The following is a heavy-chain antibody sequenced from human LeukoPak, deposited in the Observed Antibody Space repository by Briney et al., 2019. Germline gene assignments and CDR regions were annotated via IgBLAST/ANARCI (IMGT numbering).Heavy chain of an antibody. CDR1: GFTFSGSA. CDR3: TRHLPLRGYSYGDDY. V-gene: IGHV3-73*01. Sequence: PGGSLRLSCAASGFTFSGSAMHWVRQASGKGREWVGRIRSKANSYATAYAASVKGRFTISRDDSKNTAYLQMNSLKTEDTAVYYCTRHLPLRGYSYGDDYWGQGTLVTVSS. D-gene: IGHD5-18*01. J-gene: IGHJ4*02. CDR2: IRSKANSYAT.